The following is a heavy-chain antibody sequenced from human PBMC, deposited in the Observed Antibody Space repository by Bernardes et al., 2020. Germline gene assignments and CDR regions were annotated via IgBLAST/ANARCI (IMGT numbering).Heavy chain of an antibody. V-gene: IGHV4-34*01. J-gene: IGHJ4*02. Sequence: SETLSLTCAVYGGSFGGYYWSWIRQPPGKGLEWIGEINHSGSTNYNPSLKSRVTISVDTSKNQFSLKLSSVTAADTAVYYCARVGVVTAIPYWGQGTLVTVSS. CDR2: INHSGST. D-gene: IGHD2-21*02. CDR1: GGSFGGYY. CDR3: ARVGVVTAIPY.